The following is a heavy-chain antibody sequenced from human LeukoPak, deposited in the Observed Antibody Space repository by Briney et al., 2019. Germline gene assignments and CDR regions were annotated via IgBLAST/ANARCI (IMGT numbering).Heavy chain of an antibody. Sequence: SETLSLTCTVSGYSVRSGYYWGWVRQSPGQGLEWIATIYHSESTHYNPSLKSRVTISVDTSKNQFSLKLSSVTAADTAVYYCARVYSMVRRYFDYWGQGTLVTVSS. V-gene: IGHV4-38-2*02. D-gene: IGHD3-10*01. CDR3: ARVYSMVRRYFDY. J-gene: IGHJ4*02. CDR1: GYSVRSGYY. CDR2: IYHSEST.